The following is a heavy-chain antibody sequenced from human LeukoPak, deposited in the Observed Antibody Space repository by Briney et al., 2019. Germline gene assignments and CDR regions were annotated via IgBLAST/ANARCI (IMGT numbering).Heavy chain of an antibody. D-gene: IGHD3-10*01. CDR1: GYTFTGYG. CDR3: ARDRYGTGSYDY. CDR2: ISDYNGHR. V-gene: IGHV1-18*01. Sequence: ASVKVSCKAYGYTFTGYGISWVRQAPGQGLEWMGWISDYNGHRNFAQKLQDRVTITTDTSTNTAYMELRSLISDDTAFYYCARDRYGTGSYDYWGQGTLVAVSS. J-gene: IGHJ4*02.